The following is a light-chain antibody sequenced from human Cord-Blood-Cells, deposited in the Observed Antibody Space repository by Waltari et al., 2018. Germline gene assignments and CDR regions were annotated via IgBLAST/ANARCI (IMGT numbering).Light chain of an antibody. J-gene: IGLJ1*01. CDR1: SCAVGSYNL. CDR3: CSYAGSYV. V-gene: IGLV2-23*01. CDR2: EGS. Sequence: SALTQPASVSRSAGQSITLSCTGTSCAVGSYNLVSWYQQHPGKAPKLMLYEGSKRPSVVSNRFSGSKSGNTASLTISGLQAEDEADYYCCSYAGSYVFGTGTKVTVL.